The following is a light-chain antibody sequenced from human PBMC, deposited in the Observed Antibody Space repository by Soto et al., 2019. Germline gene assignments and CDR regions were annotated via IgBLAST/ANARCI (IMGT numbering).Light chain of an antibody. Sequence: QSVLTQSPSASGTPGQRVTLSCSGGSSNIKTNGVSWYQQVPGAAPKLLIYSNNQRPSGAPDRFTGSKSGTSASLAIAGLQSEDEATYHCATWDDSLNGLIFGGGTKVTVL. CDR1: SSNIKTNG. CDR3: ATWDDSLNGLI. CDR2: SNN. V-gene: IGLV1-44*01. J-gene: IGLJ2*01.